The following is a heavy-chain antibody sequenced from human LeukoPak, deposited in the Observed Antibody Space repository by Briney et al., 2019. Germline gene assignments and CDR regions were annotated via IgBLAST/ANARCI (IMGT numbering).Heavy chain of an antibody. CDR2: IRYDGSNK. CDR1: GFTFSSYG. J-gene: IGHJ4*02. Sequence: GGSLRLSCAASGFTFSSYGIHWVRQAPGKGLEWVAFIRYDGSNKFYADSVKGRFAISRDNSKNTLHLQMNSLRAEDTAVYYGAKDQRYSYGPPWVPDYWGRGTLVTVSS. CDR3: AKDQRYSYGPPWVPDY. D-gene: IGHD5-18*01. V-gene: IGHV3-30*02.